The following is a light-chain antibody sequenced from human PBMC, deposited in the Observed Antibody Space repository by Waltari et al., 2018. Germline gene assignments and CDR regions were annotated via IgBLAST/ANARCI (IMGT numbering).Light chain of an antibody. V-gene: IGLV2-8*01. J-gene: IGLJ1*01. CDR1: SSDIGKYNY. CDR2: EVT. CDR3: TSYAGNNMAV. Sequence: QSALTQPPSASGSPGQSVTISCSGSSSDIGKYNYVSWYQHYPGSSPKLLICEVTERPSGVPPRFSGSKSGKTAPLTVSGLQAEDEADYYCTSYAGNNMAVFGSGTKVTVL.